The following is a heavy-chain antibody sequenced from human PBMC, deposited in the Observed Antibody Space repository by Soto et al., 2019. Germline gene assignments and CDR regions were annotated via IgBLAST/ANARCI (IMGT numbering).Heavy chain of an antibody. D-gene: IGHD2-2*01. CDR2: INGRGDDT. CDR1: GFAFSGYA. J-gene: IGHJ4*02. Sequence: VQLLESGGGLVQPGGSLRLSCAASGFAFSGYAMSWVRQAPGKGLEWVSSINGRGDDTYYADSVKGQFTISRDNSKNTVYLQMDNLRAEDTAMFYCAKSSPYGYACAPWDYWGQGILVTVSS. V-gene: IGHV3-23*01. CDR3: AKSSPYGYACAPWDY.